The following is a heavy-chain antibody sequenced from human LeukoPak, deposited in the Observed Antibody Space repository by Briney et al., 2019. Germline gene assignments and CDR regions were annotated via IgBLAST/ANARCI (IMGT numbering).Heavy chain of an antibody. CDR3: TRDQYYGSGSYYNQHRSYFDY. Sequence: PGGSLRLSCTASGFTFGDYAMSWVRQAPGKGLEWVGFIRSKAYGGTTEYAASVKGRFTISRDDSKSIAYLQMNGLKTEDTAVYYCTRDQYYGSGSYYNQHRSYFDYWGQGTLVTVSS. D-gene: IGHD3-10*01. CDR1: GFTFGDYA. CDR2: IRSKAYGGTT. V-gene: IGHV3-49*04. J-gene: IGHJ4*02.